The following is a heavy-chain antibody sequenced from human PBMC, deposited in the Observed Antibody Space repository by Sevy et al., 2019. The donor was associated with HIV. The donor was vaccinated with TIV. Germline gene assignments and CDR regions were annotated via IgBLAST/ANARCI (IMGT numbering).Heavy chain of an antibody. CDR3: VTGLLKADNL. Sequence: GGSLRLSCAASGFNIRTHWRLWVRQAPGKGLEWVANINENGSTNYYLDSVKGGFTISRDNAENLVFLQMNSLGVEDTAVYYCVTGLLKADNLWGQGTLVTVSS. J-gene: IGHJ5*02. CDR2: INENGSTN. CDR1: GFNIRTHW. V-gene: IGHV3-7*01. D-gene: IGHD6-19*01.